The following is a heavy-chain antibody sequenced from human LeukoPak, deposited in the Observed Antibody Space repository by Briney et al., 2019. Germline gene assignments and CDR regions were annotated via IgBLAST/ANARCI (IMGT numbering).Heavy chain of an antibody. J-gene: IGHJ4*02. V-gene: IGHV4-59*01. CDR1: GGSISSYY. CDR3: ARVDSSGWYYFDY. CDR2: IYYSGST. Sequence: PSETLSLTCTVSGGSISSYYWSWIRQPPGKGPEGIGYIYYSGSTNYNPSLKSRVTISVDTSKNQFSLKLSSVTAADTAVYYCARVDSSGWYYFDYWGQGALVTVSS. D-gene: IGHD6-19*01.